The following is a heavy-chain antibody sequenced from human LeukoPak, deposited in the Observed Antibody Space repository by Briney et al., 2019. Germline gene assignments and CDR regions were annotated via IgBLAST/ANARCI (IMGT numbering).Heavy chain of an antibody. CDR3: ARGQKWERKKNYYMDV. J-gene: IGHJ6*03. CDR2: IYYSGST. V-gene: IGHV4-39*01. D-gene: IGHD1-26*01. Sequence: PSETLSLTCTVSGGSISSSSYYWGWIRQPPGKGLEWIGSIYYSGSTYYNPSLKSRVTISVDTSKNQFSLKLSSVTAADTAVYYCARGQKWERKKNYYMDVWGKGTTVTVSS. CDR1: GGSISSSSYY.